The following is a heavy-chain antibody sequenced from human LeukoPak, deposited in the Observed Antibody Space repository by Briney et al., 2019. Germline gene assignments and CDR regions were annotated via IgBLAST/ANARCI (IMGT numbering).Heavy chain of an antibody. CDR2: IYYPGST. Sequence: SETLSLTCTLSGGSISSNYWSWIRQPPGKGLEWIGYIYYPGSTNYNPSLKSRVTISLDTSNKQFSLKLSSVTAADTAVYYCSRVRRDGYNPLDYWGQGTLVTVSS. J-gene: IGHJ4*02. V-gene: IGHV4-59*08. CDR1: GGSISSNY. D-gene: IGHD5-24*01. CDR3: SRVRRDGYNPLDY.